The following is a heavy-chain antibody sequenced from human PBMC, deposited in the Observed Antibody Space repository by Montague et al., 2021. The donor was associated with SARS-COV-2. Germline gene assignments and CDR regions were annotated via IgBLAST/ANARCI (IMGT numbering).Heavy chain of an antibody. CDR2: VLYNKGT. CDR1: GVSVTDYY. J-gene: IGHJ4*02. Sequence: SETLSLTCTVSGVSVTDYYWSWIRQPPGKGLELVGDVLYNKGTNSNSSLKSRVAISVDTSKNQFSLRLTSVTAAATAFSYCVGHPHYDGLNGPPDFWDQGTLATVSS. CDR3: VGHPHYDGLNGPPDF. D-gene: IGHD3-9*01. V-gene: IGHV4-59*08.